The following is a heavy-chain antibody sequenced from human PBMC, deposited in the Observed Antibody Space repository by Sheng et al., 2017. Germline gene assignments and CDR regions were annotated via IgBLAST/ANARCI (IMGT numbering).Heavy chain of an antibody. CDR2: ISSSSSYI. CDR3: ARVITGTLYYYYMDV. J-gene: IGHJ6*03. D-gene: IGHD1-20*01. CDR1: GFTFSSYS. V-gene: IGHV3-21*01. Sequence: EVQLVESGGGLVKPGGSLRLSCAASGFTFSSYSMNWVRQAPGKGLEWVSSISSSSSYIYYADSVKGRFTISRDNAKNSLYLQMNSLRAEDTAVYYCARVITGTLYYYYMDVWGQRTTVTVSS.